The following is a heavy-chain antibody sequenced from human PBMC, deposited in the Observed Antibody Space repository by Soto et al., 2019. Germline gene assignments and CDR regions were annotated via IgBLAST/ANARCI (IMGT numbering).Heavy chain of an antibody. V-gene: IGHV3-7*01. CDR1: GFTFSSYW. J-gene: IGHJ6*03. CDR2: IKQDGSEK. D-gene: IGHD3-16*01. Sequence: GGSLRLSCAASGFTFSSYWMSWVRQAPGKGLEWVANIKQDGSEKYYVDSVKGRFTISRDNAKNSLYLQMNSLRAEDTAVYYCARVLSSHYYYYMDVCGKGTTVTVSS. CDR3: ARVLSSHYYYYMDV.